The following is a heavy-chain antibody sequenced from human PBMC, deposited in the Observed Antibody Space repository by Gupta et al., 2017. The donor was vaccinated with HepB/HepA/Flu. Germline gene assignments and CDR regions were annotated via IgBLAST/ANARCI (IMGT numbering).Heavy chain of an antibody. Sequence: VQLVESGGGLVQSGGSLRLSCAASGFIVSSHYMTWVRQAPVKGLEWVSVIYDDGTTYYPDSVKGRGTISRDNSKNTLYLQMNSLRAEDTAVYYCARGGRYFDYWGQGSLVTVSS. CDR3: ARGGRYFDY. V-gene: IGHV3-53*01. J-gene: IGHJ4*02. D-gene: IGHD3-16*01. CDR1: GFIVSSHY. CDR2: IYDDGTT.